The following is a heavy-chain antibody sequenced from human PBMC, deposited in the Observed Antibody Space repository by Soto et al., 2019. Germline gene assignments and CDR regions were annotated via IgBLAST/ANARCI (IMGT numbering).Heavy chain of an antibody. D-gene: IGHD4-17*01. V-gene: IGHV2-5*02. CDR2: IYWDDDK. Sequence: QITLKESGPTLVKPTQTLTLTCTFSGFSLSTSGVGVGWIRQPPGKALEWLALIYWDDDKRYSPSLKSRLSITKDTSKNQVVLRMTNMDPVDTGTYYCAHSNGATTLTTSAEYFQHWGQGTLVTVSS. CDR1: GFSLSTSGVG. CDR3: AHSNGATTLTTSAEYFQH. J-gene: IGHJ1*01.